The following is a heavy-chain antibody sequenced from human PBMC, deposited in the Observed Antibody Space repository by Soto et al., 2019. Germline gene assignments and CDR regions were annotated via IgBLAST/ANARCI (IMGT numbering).Heavy chain of an antibody. J-gene: IGHJ6*03. V-gene: IGHV3-74*02. CDR2: INSDGSVS. CDR3: ARGDCVGGTCYSLAGSFYYYMYV. Sequence: EVQLVESGGGLVQPGGSLRLSCAASGFTFSNYWMYWVRQAPGKGLEWVSRINSDGSVSSYADSVKGRLTISRDNVKNTLYLKMDSLRAEDTAVYYCARGDCVGGTCYSLAGSFYYYMYVWGKGTTVTVFS. D-gene: IGHD2-15*01. CDR1: GFTFSNYW.